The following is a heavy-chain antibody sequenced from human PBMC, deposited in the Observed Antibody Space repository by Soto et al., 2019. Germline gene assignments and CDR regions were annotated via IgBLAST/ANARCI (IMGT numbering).Heavy chain of an antibody. D-gene: IGHD2-2*02. CDR3: ARAGGQYCTTTSCYTFFDY. CDR1: GFTLSRYW. Sequence: EVQLVESGGNLVRPGGSLRLSCAASGFTLSRYWMHWVRQAPGKGLVWVSRINSDGSSTNYADSVKGRFIISRDNAKNTLYLQMDSLRAEDTAVYYCARAGGQYCTTTSCYTFFDYWGQGILVTVSS. V-gene: IGHV3-74*01. J-gene: IGHJ4*02. CDR2: INSDGSST.